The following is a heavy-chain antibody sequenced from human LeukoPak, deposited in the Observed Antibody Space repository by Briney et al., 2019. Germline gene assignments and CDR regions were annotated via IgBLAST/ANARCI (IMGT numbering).Heavy chain of an antibody. CDR2: IDSSGSTI. CDR3: AELGITMIGGV. CDR1: GFTFSNAY. V-gene: IGHV3-11*04. Sequence: GGSLRLSCAASGFTFSNAYMRWVRQAPGKGLEWVSYIDSSGSTIHYADSVKGRFTISRDDAKNSLYLQMNSLRAEDTAVYYCAELGITMIGGVWGKGTTVTISS. J-gene: IGHJ6*04. D-gene: IGHD3-10*02.